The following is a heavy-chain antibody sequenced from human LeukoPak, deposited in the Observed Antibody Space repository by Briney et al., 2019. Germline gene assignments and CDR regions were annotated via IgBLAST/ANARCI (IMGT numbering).Heavy chain of an antibody. D-gene: IGHD6-13*01. CDR1: GGSISSSSYY. J-gene: IGHJ5*02. V-gene: IGHV4-39*07. Sequence: SETLSLTCTVSGGSISSSSYYWGWIRQPPGKGLEWIGNIYYTGSTYYNPSLKSRVTISVDTSKIQFSLKLSSVTAADTAVYYCARYIAAAGPGYNWFDPWGQGTLVTVSS. CDR2: IYYTGST. CDR3: ARYIAAAGPGYNWFDP.